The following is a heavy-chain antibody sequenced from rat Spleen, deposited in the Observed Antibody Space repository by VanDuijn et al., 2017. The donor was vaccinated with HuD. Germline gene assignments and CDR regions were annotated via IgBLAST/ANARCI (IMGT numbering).Heavy chain of an antibody. J-gene: IGHJ3*01. Sequence: EVQLVESGGGLVQPGNSLKLSCAASGFTFSNDYMAWVRQAPTQGLEWVASISTSGTNTYYRDSVKGRFTISRDNAKSTLYLQMDSLRSEDTATYYCARHSTGKGFGYWGQGTLVTVSS. CDR1: GFTFSNDY. CDR2: ISTSGTNT. D-gene: IGHD5-1*01. V-gene: IGHV5S23*01. CDR3: ARHSTGKGFGY.